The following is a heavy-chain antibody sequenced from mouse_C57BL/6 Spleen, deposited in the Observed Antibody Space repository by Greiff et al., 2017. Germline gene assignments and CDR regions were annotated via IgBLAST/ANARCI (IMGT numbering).Heavy chain of an antibody. Sequence: VQLKQSGPELVKPGASVKISCKASGYAFSSSWMNWVKQRPGKGLEWIGRIYPGDGDTNYNGKFKGKATLTADKSSSTAYMQLSSLTSEDSAVYFCARSPIYYGNYGYFDYWGQGTTLTVSS. J-gene: IGHJ2*01. CDR3: ARSPIYYGNYGYFDY. CDR1: GYAFSSSW. V-gene: IGHV1-82*01. CDR2: IYPGDGDT. D-gene: IGHD2-1*01.